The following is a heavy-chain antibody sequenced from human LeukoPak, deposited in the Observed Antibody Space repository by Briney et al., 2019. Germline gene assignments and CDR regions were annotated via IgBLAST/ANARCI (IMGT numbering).Heavy chain of an antibody. CDR3: TTSSNRVYYYYYYMDV. V-gene: IGHV3-15*01. Sequence: GGSLRLSCAASGFTFSIYSMNWVRQAPGKGLEWVGRIKSKTDGGTTDYAAPVKGRFTISRDDSKNTLYLQMNSLKTEDTAVYYCTTSSNRVYYYYYYMDVWGKGTTVTISS. J-gene: IGHJ6*03. CDR2: IKSKTDGGTT. CDR1: GFTFSIYS. D-gene: IGHD1-14*01.